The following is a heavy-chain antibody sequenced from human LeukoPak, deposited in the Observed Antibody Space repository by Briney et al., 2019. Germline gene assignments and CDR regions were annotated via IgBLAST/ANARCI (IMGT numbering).Heavy chain of an antibody. CDR3: AKGVVVVPAAVGDYFDY. CDR1: GYTFTGYY. CDR2: INPNSGGT. Sequence: ASVKVSCKASGYTFTGYYMHWVRQAPGQGLEWMGWINPNSGGTNYAQKFQGRVTMTRDTSISTAYKELSRLRSDDTAVYYCAKGVVVVPAAVGDYFDYWGQGTLVTVS. J-gene: IGHJ4*02. D-gene: IGHD2-2*01. V-gene: IGHV1-2*02.